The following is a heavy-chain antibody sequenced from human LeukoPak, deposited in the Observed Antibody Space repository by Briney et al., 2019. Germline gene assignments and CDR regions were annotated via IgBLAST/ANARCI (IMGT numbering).Heavy chain of an antibody. V-gene: IGHV3-30*04. CDR3: AGSPIQAGTSWLSPVDY. CDR1: GYTFTSYA. J-gene: IGHJ4*02. Sequence: SCKASGYTFTSYAMHWVRQAPGKGLEWVAVISYDGSNKYYADSVKGRFTISRDNSKNTLYLQMNSLRAEDTAVYYCAGSPIQAGTSWLSPVDYWGQGTLVTVSS. CDR2: ISYDGSNK. D-gene: IGHD1-7*01.